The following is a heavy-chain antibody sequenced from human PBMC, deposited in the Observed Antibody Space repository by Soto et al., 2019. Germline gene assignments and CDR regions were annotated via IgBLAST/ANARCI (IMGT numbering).Heavy chain of an antibody. V-gene: IGHV3-30*18. CDR3: AKARVRIVGANSFDY. D-gene: IGHD1-26*01. J-gene: IGHJ4*02. CDR2: ISDDGDKR. CDR1: GFTFSNYG. Sequence: PGGSLRLSCVGSGFTFSNYGMHWVRQPPGKGLEWVALISDDGDKRYYADSVRVRLIISRDNSKDTMFLQMNSLGPDDTAVYFCAKARVRIVGANSFDYWGQVTPVTVSS.